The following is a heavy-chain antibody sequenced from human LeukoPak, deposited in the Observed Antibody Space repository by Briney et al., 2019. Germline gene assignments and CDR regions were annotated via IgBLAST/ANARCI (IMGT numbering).Heavy chain of an antibody. J-gene: IGHJ4*02. CDR3: AREDYYGSGTD. V-gene: IGHV1-69*06. CDR2: IIPIFGTA. CDR1: GGTFSSYA. Sequence: SVKVSYKASGGTFSSYAISWVRQAPGQGLEWMGGIIPIFGTANYAQKFQGRVTITADKSTSTAYMELSSLRSEDTAVYYCAREDYYGSGTDWGQGTLVTVSS. D-gene: IGHD3-10*01.